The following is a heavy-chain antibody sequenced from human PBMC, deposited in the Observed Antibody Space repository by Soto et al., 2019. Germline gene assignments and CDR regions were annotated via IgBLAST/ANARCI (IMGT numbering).Heavy chain of an antibody. V-gene: IGHV4-38-2*02. CDR3: ARDFFGNHYFDF. D-gene: IGHD3-10*01. CDR1: GYSISSGYQ. J-gene: IGHJ4*02. Sequence: ETLSLTCAVSGYSISSGYQWGWIRQPPGKGLEWIGNIFHSGTTSYNPSLKSRVTVSVDTSKNQISLNLTSVTAADTAIYYCARDFFGNHYFDFWGQGILVTVSS. CDR2: IFHSGTT.